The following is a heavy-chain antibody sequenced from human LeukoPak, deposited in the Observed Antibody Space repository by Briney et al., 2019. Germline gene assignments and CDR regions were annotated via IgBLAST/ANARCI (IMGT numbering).Heavy chain of an antibody. J-gene: IGHJ4*02. CDR2: IYPGDSDT. CDR3: ARFELDGYNYWDYFDY. Sequence: GESLKISCKGSGYSFTNYWIGWVRQMPGKGLEWMGIIYPGDSDTRYSPSFQGQVTISADKSISTAYLQWSSLKASDTAMYYCARFELDGYNYWDYFDYWGQGTLVTVSS. V-gene: IGHV5-51*01. D-gene: IGHD5-24*01. CDR1: GYSFTNYW.